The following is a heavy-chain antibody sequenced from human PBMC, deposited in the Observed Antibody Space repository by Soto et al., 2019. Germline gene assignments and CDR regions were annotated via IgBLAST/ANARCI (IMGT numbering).Heavy chain of an antibody. Sequence: QVQLQQWGAGLLKPSETLSLTCAVYGGSFSGYYWTWIRQTPGKGLEWIGEINHSGNTNYEPSLKSRVSISADTSKKQFSLNLTSVTAADTAVYYCARGECSSIYCFTRWALAIWGQGTVFTVSS. CDR3: ARGECSSIYCFTRWALAI. CDR1: GGSFSGYY. D-gene: IGHD2-2*01. J-gene: IGHJ3*02. CDR2: INHSGNT. V-gene: IGHV4-34*01.